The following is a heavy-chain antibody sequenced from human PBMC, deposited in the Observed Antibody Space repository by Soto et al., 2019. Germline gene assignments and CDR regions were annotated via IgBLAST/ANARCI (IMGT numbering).Heavy chain of an antibody. D-gene: IGHD6-13*01. Sequence: KPSETLSLTCAVSGGSISSSNWWSWVRQPPGKGLEWIGEIYHSGSTNYNPSLKSRVTISVDKSKNQFSLKLSSVTAADTAVYYCARAPRVAAAGYYFDYWGQGTLVTVSS. V-gene: IGHV4-4*02. CDR3: ARAPRVAAAGYYFDY. J-gene: IGHJ4*02. CDR1: GGSISSSNW. CDR2: IYHSGST.